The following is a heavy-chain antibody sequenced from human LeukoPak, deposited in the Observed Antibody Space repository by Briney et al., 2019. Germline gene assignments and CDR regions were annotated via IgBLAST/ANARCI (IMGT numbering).Heavy chain of an antibody. D-gene: IGHD2-15*01. V-gene: IGHV5-51*01. Sequence: GESLKISCKGSGYSFTSYWIGWVRQMPGKGLEWMGIIYPGDSDTRYSPSFQGQVTISADKSISTAYLQWSSLKASDTAMYYCARLERGGSLKETSPGLWYFDLWGRGTLVTVSS. CDR2: IYPGDSDT. J-gene: IGHJ2*01. CDR1: GYSFTSYW. CDR3: ARLERGGSLKETSPGLWYFDL.